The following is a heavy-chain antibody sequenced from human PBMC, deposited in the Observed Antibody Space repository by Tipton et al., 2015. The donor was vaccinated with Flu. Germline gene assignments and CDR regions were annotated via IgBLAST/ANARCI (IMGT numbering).Heavy chain of an antibody. CDR3: AREGGYYGSGSYYEPSHYGWFDP. D-gene: IGHD3-10*01. CDR1: GYTFTSYG. J-gene: IGHJ5*02. CDR2: ISAYNGNT. Sequence: QLVQSGPEVKKPGASVKVSCKASGYTFTSYGISWVRQAPGQGFEGMGWISAYNGNTNYAQKLQGRVTMITDTSTSTAYMELRSLRADDTAVYYCAREGGYYGSGSYYEPSHYGWFDPWGQGTLVTVSS. V-gene: IGHV1-18*01.